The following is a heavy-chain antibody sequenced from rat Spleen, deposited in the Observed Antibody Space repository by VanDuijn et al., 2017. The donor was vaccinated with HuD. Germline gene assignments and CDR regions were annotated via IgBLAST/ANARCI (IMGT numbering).Heavy chain of an antibody. Sequence: EVQLVESGGGLVQPGRSLKLSCAASGFTFSNYGMHWIRQAPTKGLEWVASISPSGVSTYYRDSGRGRFTNSRDNAKSTLYLQMDSLRSEDTATYYGATEGAYYGEYPPFAYWGQGTLVTVSS. J-gene: IGHJ3*01. V-gene: IGHV5-19*01. D-gene: IGHD1-11*01. CDR2: ISPSGVST. CDR1: GFTFSNYG. CDR3: ATEGAYYGEYPPFAY.